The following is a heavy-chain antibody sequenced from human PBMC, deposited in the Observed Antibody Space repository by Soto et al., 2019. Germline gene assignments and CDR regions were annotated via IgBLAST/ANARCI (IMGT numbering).Heavy chain of an antibody. J-gene: IGHJ4*02. Sequence: GGSLRLSCAASGFTFSSYAMSWVRQAPGEGLEWVSLISCDGSSTYYADSVKGRFTISRDNSKKSPYLQVNSLRTEDSALYYCAKGSSGSIDYWGQGTLVTVSS. CDR1: GFTFSSYA. V-gene: IGHV3-43*02. D-gene: IGHD3-10*01. CDR3: AKGSSGSIDY. CDR2: ISCDGSST.